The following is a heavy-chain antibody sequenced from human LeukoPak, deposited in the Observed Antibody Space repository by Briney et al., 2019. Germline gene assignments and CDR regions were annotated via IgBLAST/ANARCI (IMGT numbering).Heavy chain of an antibody. J-gene: IGHJ4*02. CDR2: VNDGGDNT. CDR3: AKARGTTGWLPYFDY. Sequence: PGGSLRLSCSASGFTFSSYAMSWVRQAPGKGLEWVSSVNDGGDNTYYADYLRGRFTVSRDNSRNTLWLQMNSLRAEDTATYYCAKARGTTGWLPYFDYWGQGALVTVSS. V-gene: IGHV3-23*01. CDR1: GFTFSSYA. D-gene: IGHD6-19*01.